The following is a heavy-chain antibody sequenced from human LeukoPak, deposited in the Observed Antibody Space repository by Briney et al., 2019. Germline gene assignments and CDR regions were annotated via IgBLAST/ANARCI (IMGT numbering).Heavy chain of an antibody. CDR1: GYTFTGYY. CDR2: INPNSGGT. D-gene: IGHD5-12*01. Sequence: VASVKVSCKASGYTFTGYYMHWVRQAPGQGLEWMGWINPNSGGTNYAQKFQGRVTMNGDTSISTAYMELSSLRSDDTAVYYCARLYSGYGNYYYYMDVWGKGTTVTVSS. CDR3: ARLYSGYGNYYYYMDV. V-gene: IGHV1-2*02. J-gene: IGHJ6*03.